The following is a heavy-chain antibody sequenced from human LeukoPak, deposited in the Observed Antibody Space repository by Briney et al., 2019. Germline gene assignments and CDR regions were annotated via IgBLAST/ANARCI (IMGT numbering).Heavy chain of an antibody. J-gene: IGHJ4*02. D-gene: IGHD6-19*01. CDR1: GFIVSSNY. Sequence: GGSLRLSCAASGFIVSSNYMSWIRQAPGKGLEWVSVIFSSGSTYYADSVKGRFTISRDNSKNTLYLQMNSLRAEDTAVYFCAREGYTNGWYRNWGQGTLVTVSS. CDR2: IFSSGST. V-gene: IGHV3-53*01. CDR3: AREGYTNGWYRN.